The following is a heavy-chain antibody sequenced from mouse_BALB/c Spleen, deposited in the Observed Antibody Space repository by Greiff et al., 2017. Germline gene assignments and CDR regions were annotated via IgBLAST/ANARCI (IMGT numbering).Heavy chain of an antibody. CDR1: GYTFSSYW. J-gene: IGHJ4*01. D-gene: IGHD3-3*01. CDR2: ILPGSGST. V-gene: IGHV1-9*01. CDR3: ARDGGQGAMDY. Sequence: QVQLKESGAELMKPGASVKISCKATGYTFSSYWIEWVKQRPGHGLEWIGEILPGSGSTNYNEKFKGKATFTADTSSNTAYMQLSSLTSEDSAVYYCARDGGQGAMDYWGQGTSVTVSS.